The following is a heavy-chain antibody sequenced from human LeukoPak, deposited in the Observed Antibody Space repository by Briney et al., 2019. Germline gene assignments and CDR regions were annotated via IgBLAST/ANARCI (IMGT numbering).Heavy chain of an antibody. CDR2: IYYSGGT. CDR3: ARDSVATAYYYGSGSYTPAFDI. Sequence: SETLSLTCTVSGGSISSGGYYWSWIRQHPGKGLEWIGYIYYSGGTYYNPSLKSRVTISVDTSKNQFSLKLSSVTAADTAVYYCARDSVATAYYYGSGSYTPAFDIWGQGTMVTVSS. V-gene: IGHV4-31*03. J-gene: IGHJ3*02. D-gene: IGHD3-10*01. CDR1: GGSISSGGYY.